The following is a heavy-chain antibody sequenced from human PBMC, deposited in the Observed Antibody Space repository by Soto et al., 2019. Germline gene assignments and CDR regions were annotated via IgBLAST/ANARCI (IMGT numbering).Heavy chain of an antibody. Sequence: QVQLQESGPGLVKPSETLSLTCTVSSGSLSNYYWSWIRQPAGKGLEWVGRIFPTGNNDYNPSHRSRVTMSVDTLKNQFSLKLNSLTAADTAVYYCARGSLGPDYWGPGTLFTVSS. V-gene: IGHV4-4*07. J-gene: IGHJ4*02. CDR3: ARGSLGPDY. CDR1: SGSLSNYY. CDR2: IFPTGNN. D-gene: IGHD1-26*01.